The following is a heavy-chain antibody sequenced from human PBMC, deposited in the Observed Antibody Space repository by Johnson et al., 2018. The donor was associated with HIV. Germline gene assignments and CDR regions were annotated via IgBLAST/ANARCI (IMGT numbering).Heavy chain of an antibody. Sequence: EVHLVESGGGVVQPGGSLRLSCAASGFTFSSYWMHWVRQAPGKGLVWVSRINSDGSSTSYADSVKGRFTISRDNAKNTLYLQMNSLRAEDTAVYYCAKGVRYSGSYLSFAFDFWGQGTMVTVSS. CDR2: INSDGSST. CDR3: AKGVRYSGSYLSFAFDF. V-gene: IGHV3-74*02. J-gene: IGHJ3*01. D-gene: IGHD1-26*01. CDR1: GFTFSSYW.